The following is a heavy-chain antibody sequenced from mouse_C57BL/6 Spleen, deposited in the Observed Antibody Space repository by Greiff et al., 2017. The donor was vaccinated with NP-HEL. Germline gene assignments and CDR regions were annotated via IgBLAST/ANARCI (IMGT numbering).Heavy chain of an antibody. CDR1: GYAFSSYW. D-gene: IGHD1-1*01. Sequence: QVQLQQSGAELVKPGASVKISCKASGYAFSSYWMNWVKQRPGKGLEWIGQIYPGDGDTNYNGKFKGKATLTADKSSSTAYMQLSSLTSEDSAVYFCARSSLSTGYFDVWGTGTTVTVSS. CDR3: ARSSLSTGYFDV. CDR2: IYPGDGDT. V-gene: IGHV1-80*01. J-gene: IGHJ1*03.